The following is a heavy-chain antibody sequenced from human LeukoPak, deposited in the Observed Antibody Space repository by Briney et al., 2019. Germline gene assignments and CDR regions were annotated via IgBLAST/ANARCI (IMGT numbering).Heavy chain of an antibody. CDR1: GYTFTSYD. Sequence: ASVKVSCKASGYTFTSYDINWVRQATGQGLEWMGWMNPNSGNTGYVQKFQGRVTITRNTSISTAYMELSSLRSEDTAVYYCARGPASTSTYYYYYYYMDVWGKGTTVTVSS. J-gene: IGHJ6*03. V-gene: IGHV1-8*03. CDR3: ARGPASTSTYYYYYYYMDV. CDR2: MNPNSGNT. D-gene: IGHD6-6*01.